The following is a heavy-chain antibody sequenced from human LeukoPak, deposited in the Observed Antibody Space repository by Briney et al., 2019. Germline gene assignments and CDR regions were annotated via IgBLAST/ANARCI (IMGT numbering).Heavy chain of an antibody. CDR1: GYTFTNYG. V-gene: IGHV1-18*04. D-gene: IGHD6-19*01. J-gene: IGHJ4*02. CDR3: ARVPYSSGWYPDFDY. CDR2: ISAYNGNT. Sequence: ASVKVSCKASGYTFTNYGISWVRQAPGQGLEWMGWISAYNGNTNYAQKLQGRVTMTTDTSTSTAYMELRSLRSDDTAVYYCARVPYSSGWYPDFDYWGQGTLVTVSS.